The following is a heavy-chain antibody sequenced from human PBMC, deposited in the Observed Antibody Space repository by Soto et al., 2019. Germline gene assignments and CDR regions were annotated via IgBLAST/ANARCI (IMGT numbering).Heavy chain of an antibody. CDR2: INHSGSN. D-gene: IGHD6-13*01. V-gene: IGHV4-34*01. CDR1: GGSFSGYY. Sequence: QVQLQQWGAGLLKPSETLSLTCAVYGGSFSGYYWSWIRQPPGKGLEWIGEINHSGSNNYTPSLKRRVTISVDTSKNQFSLKLSSVTAADTAVYYCARGSEQPKRVGWFDPWGQGTLVTVSS. J-gene: IGHJ5*02. CDR3: ARGSEQPKRVGWFDP.